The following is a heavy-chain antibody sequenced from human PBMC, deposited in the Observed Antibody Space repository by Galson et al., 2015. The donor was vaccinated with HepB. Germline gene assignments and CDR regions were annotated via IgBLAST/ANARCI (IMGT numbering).Heavy chain of an antibody. CDR3: ARAEGLFSRGGMDV. V-gene: IGHV1-18*01. CDR1: GYTFTSYG. J-gene: IGHJ6*02. D-gene: IGHD3-3*01. Sequence: SVKVSCKASGYTFTSYGISWVRQAPGQGLEWMGWISAYNGNTNYAQKLQGRVTMTTDTSTSTAYMELRSLRSDDTAVYYCARAEGLFSRGGMDVWGQGTTVTVSS. CDR2: ISAYNGNT.